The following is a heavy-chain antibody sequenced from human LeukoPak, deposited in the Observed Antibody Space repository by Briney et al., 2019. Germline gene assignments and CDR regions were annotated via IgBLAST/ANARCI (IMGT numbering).Heavy chain of an antibody. CDR2: VSGSGGAT. CDR1: GFTFNNYA. CDR3: GKRTDFLAGYYNG. V-gene: IGHV3-23*01. J-gene: IGHJ4*02. D-gene: IGHD3-9*01. Sequence: PGGSLRLSCAASGFTFNNYAMSWVRRAPGKGLEWVSHVSGSGGATYYADSVKGRFTISRDNSKNTLYLQMNSLRAEDTAVYYRGKRTDFLAGYYNGWGQGALVTVSS.